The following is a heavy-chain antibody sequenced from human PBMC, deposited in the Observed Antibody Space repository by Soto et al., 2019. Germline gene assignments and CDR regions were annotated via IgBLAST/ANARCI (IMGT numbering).Heavy chain of an antibody. CDR3: TRQSKSNEELDYYYCGIDV. Sequence: QVQLVQSGAEVKKPGSSVKVSCKASGGTFSSYAISWVRQAPGQGLEWMGGIIPIFGTANYAQKFQGRVTITADESTSTGYMEMSSMRNEDTVVYYCTRQSKSNEELDYYYCGIDVWGQGTTVTVSS. V-gene: IGHV1-69*01. CDR2: IIPIFGTA. J-gene: IGHJ6*02. CDR1: GGTFSSYA. D-gene: IGHD4-4*01.